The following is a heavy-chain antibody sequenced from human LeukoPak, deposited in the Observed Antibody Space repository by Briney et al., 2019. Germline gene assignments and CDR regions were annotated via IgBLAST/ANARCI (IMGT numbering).Heavy chain of an antibody. D-gene: IGHD3-22*01. CDR2: ISSSSSYI. J-gene: IGHJ4*02. Sequence: GGSLRLSCAASGFTFSSYSMNWVRQAPGEGLEWVSSISSSSSYIYYADSVKGRFTISRDNAKNSLYLQMNSLRAEDTAVYYCARDYYDSSGYYLHYFDYWGQGTLVTVSS. CDR3: ARDYYDSSGYYLHYFDY. CDR1: GFTFSSYS. V-gene: IGHV3-21*01.